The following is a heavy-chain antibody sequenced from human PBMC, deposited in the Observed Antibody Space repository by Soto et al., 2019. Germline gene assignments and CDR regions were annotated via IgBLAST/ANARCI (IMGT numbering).Heavy chain of an antibody. CDR1: GFILNNYA. V-gene: IGHV3-23*01. CDR3: AKVTGFGEFFEGAFDI. D-gene: IGHD3-10*01. Sequence: GGSLRLSCAGSGFILNNYAMSWVRQAPGKGLEWVAASSANGVRAYYADSVKGRFTISRDNSKNTLYLQMNSLRAEDTAVYYCAKVTGFGEFFEGAFDIWGQGTMVTVSS. J-gene: IGHJ3*02. CDR2: SSANGVRA.